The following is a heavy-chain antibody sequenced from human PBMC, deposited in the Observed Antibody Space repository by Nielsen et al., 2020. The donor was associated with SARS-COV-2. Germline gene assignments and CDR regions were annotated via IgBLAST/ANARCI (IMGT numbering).Heavy chain of an antibody. CDR2: INHSGST. CDR3: ASLGLLWFEFDC. CDR1: AGTNSSNNW. D-gene: IGHD3-10*01. J-gene: IGHJ4*02. Sequence: SATLPLTCAAAAGTNSSNNWRSWVRQPPGKGLEWIGEINHSGSTNYNPSLKSRVTISIDTSKKQFSLTLSSVTAADMAVYYCASLGLLWFEFDCWGQGTLVTVSS. V-gene: IGHV4-4*02.